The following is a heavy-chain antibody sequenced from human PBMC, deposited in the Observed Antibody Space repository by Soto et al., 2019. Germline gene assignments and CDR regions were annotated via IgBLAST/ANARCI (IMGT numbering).Heavy chain of an antibody. J-gene: IGHJ3*02. V-gene: IGHV1-46*01. Sequence: ASVKVSCKASGYTFTSYYMHWVRQAPGQGLEWMGIINPSGGSTSYAQKFQGRVTMTRDTSTSTVYMELSSLRSEDTAVYYCAREHTKPHTYYYDSSGPGVYSFDIGG. D-gene: IGHD3-22*01. CDR1: GYTFTSYY. CDR2: INPSGGST. CDR3: AREHTKPHTYYYDSSGPGVYSFDI.